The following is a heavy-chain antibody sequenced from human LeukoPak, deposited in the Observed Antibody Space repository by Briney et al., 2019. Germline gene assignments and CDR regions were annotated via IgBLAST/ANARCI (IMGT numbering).Heavy chain of an antibody. CDR1: GYTFTGYY. J-gene: IGHJ6*02. Sequence: ASVKVSCKASGYTFTGYYTHWVRQAPGQGLEWMGWINPNSGGTNYAQKFQGRVTMTRDTSISTAYMELSRLRSDDTAVYYCAREVRIAAAVTYGMDVWGQGTTVTVSS. D-gene: IGHD6-13*01. CDR3: AREVRIAAAVTYGMDV. CDR2: INPNSGGT. V-gene: IGHV1-2*02.